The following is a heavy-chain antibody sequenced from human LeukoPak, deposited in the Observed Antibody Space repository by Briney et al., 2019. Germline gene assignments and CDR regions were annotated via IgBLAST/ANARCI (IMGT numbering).Heavy chain of an antibody. J-gene: IGHJ4*02. Sequence: PSETLSLTCTVSGGSISSTNYYWGWIRQPPGKGLEWIGSIYYSGSTYHNQSLKSRVTISVDTSKNQFSLKVTSVTAADTAVYYCARQYYDSSGYYPWYFDYWGQGTLVTVSS. CDR2: IYYSGST. CDR1: GGSISSTNYY. V-gene: IGHV4-39*01. CDR3: ARQYYDSSGYYPWYFDY. D-gene: IGHD3-22*01.